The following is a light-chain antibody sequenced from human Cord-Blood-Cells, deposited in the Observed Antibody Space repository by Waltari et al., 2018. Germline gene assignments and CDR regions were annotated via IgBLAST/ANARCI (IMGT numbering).Light chain of an antibody. CDR3: AAWDDSLNGPV. Sequence: QSVLTQPPSASGTPGQRVTISCSGSSSNIGRNTVNWYQQLPGTAPKLLICSNKWRPSGVPDRFAGSKSGTSASLAISGLQSEDEADYYCAAWDDSLNGPVFGTGTKVTVL. CDR2: SNK. CDR1: SSNIGRNT. J-gene: IGLJ1*01. V-gene: IGLV1-44*01.